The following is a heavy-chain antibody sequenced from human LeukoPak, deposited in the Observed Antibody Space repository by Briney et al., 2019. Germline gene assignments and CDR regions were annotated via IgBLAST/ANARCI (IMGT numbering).Heavy chain of an antibody. CDR1: GFTFSSYW. CDR2: INSDGSST. CDR3: AKSMVRGVVDP. V-gene: IGHV3-74*01. D-gene: IGHD3-10*01. Sequence: GGSLRLSCAASGFTFSSYWMHWVRHAPGKGLVWVSRINSDGSSTSYADSVKGRFTISRDNSKSTLYLQMNSLRAEDTAVYYCAKSMVRGVVDPWGQGTLVTVSS. J-gene: IGHJ5*02.